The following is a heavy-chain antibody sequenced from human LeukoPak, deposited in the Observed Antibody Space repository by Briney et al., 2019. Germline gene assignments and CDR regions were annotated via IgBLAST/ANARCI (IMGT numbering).Heavy chain of an antibody. D-gene: IGHD3-9*01. CDR3: ASLTGYYAFDH. CDR1: GFTLSNYW. CDR2: MKQDGSEK. Sequence: GGSLRLSCAASGFTLSNYWMTWVRQAPVKGLEWVANMKQDGSEKYYVDSVRGRFTISRDNAKNSLYLQMNSLRAEDTAVYFCASLTGYYAFDHWGQGTLVTVSS. V-gene: IGHV3-7*02. J-gene: IGHJ4*02.